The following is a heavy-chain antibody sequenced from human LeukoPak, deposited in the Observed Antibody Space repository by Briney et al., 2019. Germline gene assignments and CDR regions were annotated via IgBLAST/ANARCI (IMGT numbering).Heavy chain of an antibody. V-gene: IGHV4-59*02. J-gene: IGHJ4*02. CDR1: GVSVRTSH. CDR3: SEGYFEPFDH. CDR2: LSYTGKT. D-gene: IGHD2/OR15-2a*01. Sequence: SETLSLTRNVSGVSVRTSHWNWIRQRPGKGLEWIGCLSYTGKTDYNPSLKSRVSISLGSSNNHFSLKLTSVTAADTAVYYCSEGYFEPFDHWGQGILVTVSS.